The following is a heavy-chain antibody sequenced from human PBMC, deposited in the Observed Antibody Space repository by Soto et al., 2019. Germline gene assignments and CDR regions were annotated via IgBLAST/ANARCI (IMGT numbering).Heavy chain of an antibody. J-gene: IGHJ4*02. CDR3: ARDLESIVGATHFGFNY. V-gene: IGHV4-59*01. D-gene: IGHD1-26*01. CDR1: GGSISSYY. CDR2: IYYSGST. Sequence: SETLSLTCTVSGGSISSYYWSWIRQPPGKGLEWIGYIYYSGSTNYNPSLKSRVTISVDTSKNQFSLKLSSVTAADTAVYYCARDLESIVGATHFGFNYWGQGTLVTVSS.